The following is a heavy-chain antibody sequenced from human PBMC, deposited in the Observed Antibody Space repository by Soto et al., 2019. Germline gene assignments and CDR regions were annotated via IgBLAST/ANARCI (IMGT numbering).Heavy chain of an antibody. V-gene: IGHV4-34*01. CDR1: GGSFSCYY. CDR2: INHSGST. Sequence: PSETLSLTCAVYGGSFSCYYWSWIRQPPGKGLEWIGGINHSGSTNYNPSLKSRVTISVDTSKNQFSLKLSSVTAADTAVYYCARGRVLVPYYDFWSGYYEYNWFDPWGQGTLVTVSS. J-gene: IGHJ5*02. D-gene: IGHD3-3*01. CDR3: ARGRVLVPYYDFWSGYYEYNWFDP.